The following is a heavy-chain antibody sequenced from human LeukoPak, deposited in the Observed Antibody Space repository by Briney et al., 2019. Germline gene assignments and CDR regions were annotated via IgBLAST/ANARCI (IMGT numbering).Heavy chain of an antibody. Sequence: GRSLRLSCAASGFPFSNYPMYWVRQAPGKGLEWVATISYDGNKKYHADSMKGRFTISRDDSKNTLSLQMNSLRVEDTAVYYCARDRGYSYIDYWGQGTLVTVSS. CDR3: ARDRGYSYIDY. D-gene: IGHD5-18*01. CDR1: GFPFSNYP. J-gene: IGHJ4*02. V-gene: IGHV3-30*04. CDR2: ISYDGNKK.